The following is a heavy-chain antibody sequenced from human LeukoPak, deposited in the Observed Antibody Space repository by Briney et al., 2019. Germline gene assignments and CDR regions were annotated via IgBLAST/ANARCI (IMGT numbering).Heavy chain of an antibody. V-gene: IGHV3-48*04. CDR1: GFAFSSYS. Sequence: GGSLRLSCAASGFAFSSYSMNWVRQAPGKGLEWVSYISSSSSTIYYADSVKGRFTISRGNAKNSVYLQMNSLRAEDTAVYYCAREEGNYAFEYWGQGTLVTVSS. CDR2: ISSSSSTI. CDR3: AREEGNYAFEY. J-gene: IGHJ4*02. D-gene: IGHD2-2*01.